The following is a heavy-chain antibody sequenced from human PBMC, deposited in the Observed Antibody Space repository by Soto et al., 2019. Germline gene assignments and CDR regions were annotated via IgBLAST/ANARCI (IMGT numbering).Heavy chain of an antibody. Sequence: SETLSLTCTVSGGSISSSSYYWGWIRQPPGKGLEWIGSIYYSGSTYYNPSLKSRVTISVDTSKNQFSLKLSSVTAADTAVYYCARGGARRKGSSPGYSYGYVPNWFDPWGQGTLVTVSS. CDR2: IYYSGST. CDR3: ARGGARRKGSSPGYSYGYVPNWFDP. V-gene: IGHV4-39*01. J-gene: IGHJ5*02. CDR1: GGSISSSSYY. D-gene: IGHD5-18*01.